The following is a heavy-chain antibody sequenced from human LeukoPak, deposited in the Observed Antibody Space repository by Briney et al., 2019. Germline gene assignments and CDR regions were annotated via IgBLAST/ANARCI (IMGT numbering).Heavy chain of an antibody. J-gene: IGHJ4*02. CDR1: GFAFSSYW. CDR3: ARTGWGAARPDDY. V-gene: IGHV3-7*01. D-gene: IGHD6-6*01. Sequence: GGSLRLSCAASGFAFSSYWMSWVRQAPGKGLEWVANIKQDGSEKYYVDSVKGRFTISRDNAKNSLYLQMNSLRAEDTAVYYCARTGWGAARPDDYWGQGTLVTVSS. CDR2: IKQDGSEK.